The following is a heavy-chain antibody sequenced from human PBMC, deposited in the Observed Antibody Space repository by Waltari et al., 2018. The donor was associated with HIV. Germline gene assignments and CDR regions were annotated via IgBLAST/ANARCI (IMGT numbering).Heavy chain of an antibody. CDR2: ISSSGTFK. CDR1: GFIFNIYR. J-gene: IGHJ5*02. Sequence: EVQLVESGGGPVKPGGVLRLCCVTSGFIFNIYRMNWVRQAPGKGPVWVSSISSSGTFKHYADSVKGRFTISRDNAENSLYLQMNGLRAEDTAIYYCARDSRGSTWSLNWFDPWGQGTLVTVSS. CDR3: ARDSRGSTWSLNWFDP. D-gene: IGHD6-6*01. V-gene: IGHV3-21*02.